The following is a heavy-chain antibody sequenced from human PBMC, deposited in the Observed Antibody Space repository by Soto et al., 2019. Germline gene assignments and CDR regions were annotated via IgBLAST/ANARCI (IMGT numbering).Heavy chain of an antibody. Sequence: PGGSLRLSCAASGFTFSNAWMSWVRQAPGKGLEWVGRIKSKTDGGTTDYAAPVKGRFTISRDDSKNTLYLQMNSLKTEDTAVYYCTTFSSGITIFGVVISGFDYWGQGTLVTVSS. CDR2: IKSKTDGGTT. D-gene: IGHD3-3*01. CDR1: GFTFSNAW. CDR3: TTFSSGITIFGVVISGFDY. J-gene: IGHJ4*02. V-gene: IGHV3-15*01.